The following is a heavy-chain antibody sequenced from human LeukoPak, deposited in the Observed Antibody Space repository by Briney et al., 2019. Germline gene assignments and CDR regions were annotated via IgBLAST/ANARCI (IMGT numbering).Heavy chain of an antibody. CDR2: INHSGST. CDR3: ARSKASGAFNWFDP. D-gene: IGHD3-10*01. CDR1: GGSFTGYS. V-gene: IGHV4-34*01. J-gene: IGHJ5*02. Sequence: PSETLSLTCAVYGGSFTGYSWTWIRQPPGKGLEWIGDINHSGSTNYNPSLRSRLTISIDTSKNQFSLKLRSVTAADTAMYYCARSKASGAFNWFDPWGQGTLVTVSS.